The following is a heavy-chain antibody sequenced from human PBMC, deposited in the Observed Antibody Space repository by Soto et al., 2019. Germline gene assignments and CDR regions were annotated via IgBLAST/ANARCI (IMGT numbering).Heavy chain of an antibody. CDR1: GFTFSIYA. D-gene: IGHD3-22*01. J-gene: IGHJ4*02. Sequence: PGGSLRLSCSASGFTFSIYAMHWVRQAPGKGLEYVSSISTNGGSTHYADSVKGRFTISRDNSKNTQYLQMSSLRADDTAVYYCVKGEYYYDSSGYYVFDQWGQGTLVTVSS. CDR2: ISTNGGST. V-gene: IGHV3-64D*06. CDR3: VKGEYYYDSSGYYVFDQ.